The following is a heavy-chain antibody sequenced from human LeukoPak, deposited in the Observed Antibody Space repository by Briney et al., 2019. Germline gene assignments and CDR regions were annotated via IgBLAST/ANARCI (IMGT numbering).Heavy chain of an antibody. J-gene: IGHJ4*02. Sequence: GGSLRLSCSASGFTFSNYWMTWDRQSPGKGLEWVAIIKQDGSDKYCVDSVKGRFNISRDNAKNSLYLQMSSLRAEDTAVYYCARGGHRQKEFWGQGTLVTVSS. D-gene: IGHD3-10*01. CDR2: IKQDGSDK. CDR3: ARGGHRQKEF. V-gene: IGHV3-7*01. CDR1: GFTFSNYW.